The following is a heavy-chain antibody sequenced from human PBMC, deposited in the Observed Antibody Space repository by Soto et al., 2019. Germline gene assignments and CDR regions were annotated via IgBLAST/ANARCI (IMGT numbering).Heavy chain of an antibody. CDR1: GGTFSSYA. J-gene: IGHJ6*02. D-gene: IGHD5-12*01. CDR2: IIPIFGTA. Sequence: GASVKVSCKASGGTFSSYAISWVRQAPGQGLEWMGGIIPIFGTANYAQKFQGRVTITADESTSTAYMELSSLRSEDTAVYYCARERGYSGYEPYYYYGMDVWGQGTTVTVSS. V-gene: IGHV1-69*13. CDR3: ARERGYSGYEPYYYYGMDV.